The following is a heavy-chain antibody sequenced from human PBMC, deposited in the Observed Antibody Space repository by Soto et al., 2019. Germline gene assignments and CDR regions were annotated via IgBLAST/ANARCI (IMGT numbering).Heavy chain of an antibody. CDR3: ARALGYSCYDALDY. D-gene: IGHD5-12*01. V-gene: IGHV3-64*01. CDR2: INSNGGST. J-gene: IGHJ4*02. CDR1: GYTFSTYA. Sequence: GGSLRLSCAASGYTFSTYAMHWVRQAPGKGLEYVSVINSNGGSTFYANSVKGRFTISRDNSKNTQYLQMGSLRVEDTGVYYCARALGYSCYDALDYWGQGTLFIVSS.